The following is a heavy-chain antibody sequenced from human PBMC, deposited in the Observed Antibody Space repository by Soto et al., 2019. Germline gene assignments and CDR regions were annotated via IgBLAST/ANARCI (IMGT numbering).Heavy chain of an antibody. CDR2: IYYSGST. CDR3: ARHVDSSSSPIDF. CDR1: GGSISSSSYY. D-gene: IGHD6-6*01. J-gene: IGHJ4*02. Sequence: SDTPSLTCTVSGGSISSSSYYWGWIRQPPGKGLEWIGSIYYSGSTYYNPSLKSRVTISVDTSKNQFSLKLSSVTAADTAVYYCARHVDSSSSPIDFCGQGTLVTVSS. V-gene: IGHV4-39*01.